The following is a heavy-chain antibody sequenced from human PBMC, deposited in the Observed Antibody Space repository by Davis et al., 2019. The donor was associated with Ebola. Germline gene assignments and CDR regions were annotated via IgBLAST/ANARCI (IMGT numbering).Heavy chain of an antibody. D-gene: IGHD6-6*01. CDR1: GGSISSYY. CDR2: IYYSGST. Sequence: MPSETLSLTCTVSGGSISSYYWSWIRQPPGKGLEWIGYIYYSGSTNYNPSLKSRVTISVDTSKNQFSLKLSSVTAADTAVYYCARVMYSSSSAPFDYWGQGTLVTVSS. V-gene: IGHV4-59*01. CDR3: ARVMYSSSSAPFDY. J-gene: IGHJ4*02.